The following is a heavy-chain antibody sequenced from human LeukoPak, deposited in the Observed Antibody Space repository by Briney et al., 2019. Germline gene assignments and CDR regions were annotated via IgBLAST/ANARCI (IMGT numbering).Heavy chain of an antibody. Sequence: SETLSLTCAVYGGSFSGYYWSWIRQPPGKGLEWIGEINHSGNTNYNPSLKSRVTISIDTSKNQFSLKLSSVTAADTAIYYCARPFLRFSSGWHFDYWGQGTLVTVSS. D-gene: IGHD6-19*01. J-gene: IGHJ4*02. CDR1: GGSFSGYY. V-gene: IGHV4-34*01. CDR3: ARPFLRFSSGWHFDY. CDR2: INHSGNT.